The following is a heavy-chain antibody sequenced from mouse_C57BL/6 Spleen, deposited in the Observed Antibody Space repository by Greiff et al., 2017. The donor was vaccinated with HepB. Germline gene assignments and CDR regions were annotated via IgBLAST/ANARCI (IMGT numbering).Heavy chain of an antibody. V-gene: IGHV1-74*01. CDR3: AIGVDSSGYFDY. D-gene: IGHD3-2*02. CDR2: IHPSDSDT. Sequence: QVQLQQPGAELVKPGASVKVSCKASGYTFTSYWMHWVKQRPGQGLEWIGRIHPSDSDTNYNQKFKGKATLTVDKSSSTANMQLSSLTPEDSAVYYCAIGVDSSGYFDYWGQGTTLTVSS. J-gene: IGHJ2*01. CDR1: GYTFTSYW.